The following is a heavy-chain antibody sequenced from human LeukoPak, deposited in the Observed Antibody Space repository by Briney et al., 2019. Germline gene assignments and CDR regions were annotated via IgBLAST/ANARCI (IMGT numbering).Heavy chain of an antibody. Sequence: PGGSLRLSCAAFGFTVSSNYMSWVRQAPGKGLEWVSVIYSGGSTYYADSAKGRFTISRDNSKNTLYLQMNSLRAEDTAVYYCARARSLWFGETNAFDIWGQGTMVTVSS. CDR1: GFTVSSNY. CDR3: ARARSLWFGETNAFDI. J-gene: IGHJ3*02. D-gene: IGHD3-10*01. CDR2: IYSGGST. V-gene: IGHV3-53*01.